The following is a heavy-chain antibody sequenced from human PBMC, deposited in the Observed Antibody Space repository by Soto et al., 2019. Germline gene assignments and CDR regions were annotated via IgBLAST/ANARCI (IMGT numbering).Heavy chain of an antibody. Sequence: LSLTCTVSGGSISSGDYYWSWIRQPPGKGLEWIGYIYYSGSTYYNPSLKSRVTISVDTSKNQFSLKLSSVTAADTAVYYCARDGGTYYYDSSGPTYAFDIWGQGTMVTVSS. CDR1: GGSISSGDYY. CDR3: ARDGGTYYYDSSGPTYAFDI. CDR2: IYYSGST. D-gene: IGHD3-22*01. J-gene: IGHJ3*02. V-gene: IGHV4-30-4*01.